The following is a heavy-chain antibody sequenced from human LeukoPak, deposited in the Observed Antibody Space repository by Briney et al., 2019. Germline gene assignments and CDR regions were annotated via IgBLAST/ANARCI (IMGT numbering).Heavy chain of an antibody. J-gene: IGHJ4*02. D-gene: IGHD4-17*01. V-gene: IGHV1-24*01. Sequence: ASVKVSCKVSGYTLTELSMRWVRQAPGKGLEWMGGFDPEDGETIYAQKFQGRVTMTEDTSTDTAYMELSSLRSEDTAVYYCATDLLYGDYATNFDYWGQGTLVTVSS. CDR3: ATDLLYGDYATNFDY. CDR2: FDPEDGET. CDR1: GYTLTELS.